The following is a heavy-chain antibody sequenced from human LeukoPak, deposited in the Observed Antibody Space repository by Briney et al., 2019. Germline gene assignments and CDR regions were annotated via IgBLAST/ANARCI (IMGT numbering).Heavy chain of an antibody. CDR3: ARDTGYFGSGGFDY. D-gene: IGHD3-10*01. CDR2: IHTSGST. J-gene: IGHJ4*02. Sequence: KASETLSLTCTVSGGSIRGAYWSWIRQPAGKGLECIGRIHTSGSTKYNPSLKSRISMSVDTSENQISLKLSSITAADTAVYYCARDTGYFGSGGFDYWGQGTLVTVSS. V-gene: IGHV4-4*07. CDR1: GGSIRGAY.